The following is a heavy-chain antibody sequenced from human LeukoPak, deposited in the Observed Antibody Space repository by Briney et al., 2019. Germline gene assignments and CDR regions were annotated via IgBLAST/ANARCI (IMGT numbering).Heavy chain of an antibody. Sequence: SEALSLTCTVSGCSISSYYWSWIRQPPGKGLEWIGYIYYSGSTNYNPSLKSRVTISVDTSKSQFSLKLTSVTAADTAVYYCAREGSGSYYYPFDYWGQGTLVTVSS. CDR2: IYYSGST. V-gene: IGHV4-59*01. CDR3: AREGSGSYYYPFDY. J-gene: IGHJ4*02. CDR1: GCSISSYY. D-gene: IGHD3-10*01.